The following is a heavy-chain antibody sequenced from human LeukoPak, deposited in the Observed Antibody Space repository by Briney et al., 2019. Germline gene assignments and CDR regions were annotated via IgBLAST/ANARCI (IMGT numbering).Heavy chain of an antibody. V-gene: IGHV4-59*01. CDR1: GGSISSYY. J-gene: IGHJ4*02. CDR3: ARAFSGWPDY. CDR2: IYYSGNT. Sequence: PSETLSLTCTVSGGSISSYYWSWIRQPPGRGLEWIGYIYYSGNTNYNPSLKSRVTISVDTSKNQSSLKLSSVTAADTAVYYCARAFSGWPDYWGQGTLVTVSS. D-gene: IGHD6-19*01.